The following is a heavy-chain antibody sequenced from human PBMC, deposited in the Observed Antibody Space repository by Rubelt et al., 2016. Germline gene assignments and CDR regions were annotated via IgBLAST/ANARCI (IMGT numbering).Heavy chain of an antibody. J-gene: IGHJ4*02. D-gene: IGHD6-19*01. CDR2: ISGGGEST. V-gene: IGHV3-23*01. Sequence: GKGLEWVSAISGGGESTFYADSVKGRFTISRDNSKNTMYLQMNTLRAEDTAVYYCAKARDITGWYGFDYWGQGTLVTVSS. CDR3: AKARDITGWYGFDY.